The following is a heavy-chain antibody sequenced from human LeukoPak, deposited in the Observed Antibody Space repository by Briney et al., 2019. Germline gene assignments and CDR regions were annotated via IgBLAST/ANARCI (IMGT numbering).Heavy chain of an antibody. J-gene: IGHJ4*02. CDR3: ARPDCSSPSCYTLEY. D-gene: IGHD2-2*02. CDR2: ISDSGDTT. V-gene: IGHV3-23*01. CDR1: GFTFRSYT. Sequence: GGSLTLSCAASGFTFRSYTMRWVRQAPGKGLEWISAISDSGDTTDYADSVRGRFTVSRDNAKDTLYLQMNSLRAEDTAVYYCARPDCSSPSCYTLEYWGQGTLVTVSS.